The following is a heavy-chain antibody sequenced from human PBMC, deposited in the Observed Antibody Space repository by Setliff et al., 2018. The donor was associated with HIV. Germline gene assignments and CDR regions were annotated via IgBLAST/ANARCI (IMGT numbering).Heavy chain of an antibody. V-gene: IGHV4-59*02. J-gene: IGHJ4*02. CDR3: ARLGDYDSSGYSWFDY. Sequence: SETLSLTCNVSSGSVNNYWWTWIRQPPGKGLEWIGYIYYSGSTYYNPSLKSRVTISVDTSKNQFSLMLSSVTAADTAVYYCARLGDYDSSGYSWFDYWGQGTLVTSPQ. D-gene: IGHD3-22*01. CDR2: IYYSGST. CDR1: SGSVNNYW.